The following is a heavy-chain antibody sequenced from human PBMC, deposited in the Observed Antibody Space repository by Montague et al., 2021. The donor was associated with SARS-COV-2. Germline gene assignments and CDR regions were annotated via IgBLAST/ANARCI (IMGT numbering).Heavy chain of an antibody. V-gene: IGHV4-39*01. J-gene: IGHJ6*02. CDR1: GGSISSSSYY. D-gene: IGHD1-20*01. Sequence: SETLSLTCTVSGGSISSSSYYWGWIRQPPGKGLEWIGSIYYSGSTYYNPSLKSRVTIAVDTTKNQFSLKLSSVTAADTAVYYCARRVTGTTADYYYGMDAGGQGTTVTVSS. CDR2: IYYSGST. CDR3: ARRVTGTTADYYYGMDA.